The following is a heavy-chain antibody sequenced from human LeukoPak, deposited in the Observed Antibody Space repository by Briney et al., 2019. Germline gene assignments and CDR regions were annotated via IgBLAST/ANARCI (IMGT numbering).Heavy chain of an antibody. CDR2: IHYSGST. V-gene: IGHV4-61*08. Sequence: SETLSLTCTVSGGSISSSGYYWSWSRQPPGKGLEWIVYIHYSGSTNYNPSLRSRVTISVDTSKNQFTLKLSSVTAADSAVYYCAREKGGSFNWFDPWGQGTLVTVSS. J-gene: IGHJ5*02. D-gene: IGHD2-15*01. CDR1: GGSISSSGYY. CDR3: AREKGGSFNWFDP.